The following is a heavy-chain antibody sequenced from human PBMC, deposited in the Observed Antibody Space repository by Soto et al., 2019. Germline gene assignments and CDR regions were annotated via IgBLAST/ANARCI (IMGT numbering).Heavy chain of an antibody. CDR1: GFTVSSNY. D-gene: IGHD4-17*01. CDR3: ATKALKYGDYEERYYYYYGMDV. J-gene: IGHJ6*02. CDR2: IYSGGST. V-gene: IGHV3-53*01. Sequence: GGSLRLSCAASGFTVSSNYMSWVRQAPGKGLEWVSVIYSGGSTYYADSVKGRFTISRDNSKNTLYLQMNSLRAEDTAVYYCATKALKYGDYEERYYYYYGMDVWGQGTTVTVSS.